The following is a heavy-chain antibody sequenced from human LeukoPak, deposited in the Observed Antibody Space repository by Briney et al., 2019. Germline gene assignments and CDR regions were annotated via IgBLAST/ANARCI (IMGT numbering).Heavy chain of an antibody. V-gene: IGHV1-3*01. J-gene: IGHJ6*04. CDR3: AREGQQLANYYYYYGMDV. CDR1: GYTFTSYA. D-gene: IGHD6-13*01. CDR2: INAGNGNT. Sequence: ASVKVSCKASGYTFTSYAMHWVRQDPGQRLEWIGWINAGNGNTKYSQKFQGRVTITRDTSASTAYMELSSLRSEDTAVYYCAREGQQLANYYYYYGMDVWGKGTTVTVSS.